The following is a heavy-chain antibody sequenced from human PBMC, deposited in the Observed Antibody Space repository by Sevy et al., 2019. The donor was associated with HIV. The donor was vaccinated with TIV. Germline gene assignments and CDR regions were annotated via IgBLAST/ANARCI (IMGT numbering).Heavy chain of an antibody. Sequence: GGSLRLSCAASGFTFSSYAMHWVRQAPGKGLEWVAVISYDGSNKYYADSVKGRFTISRGNSKNTLYLQMNSLRAEDTAVYYCARSGIAARSHQPRYGMDVWGQGTTVTVSS. D-gene: IGHD6-6*01. V-gene: IGHV3-30-3*01. J-gene: IGHJ6*02. CDR1: GFTFSSYA. CDR2: ISYDGSNK. CDR3: ARSGIAARSHQPRYGMDV.